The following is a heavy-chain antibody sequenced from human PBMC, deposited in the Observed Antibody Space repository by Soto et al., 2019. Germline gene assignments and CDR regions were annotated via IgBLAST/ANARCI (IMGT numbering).Heavy chain of an antibody. J-gene: IGHJ3*02. Sequence: SETLSLTCTVSGGSIISYYWSWIRQPTGKGLEWMGYIYYSGSTNYNPSLKSRVTISVDTSKNQFSLKLSSVTAADTAVYYCARGRGGWFINQLLNAFDIWGQGTMVTVSS. CDR3: ARGRGGWFINQLLNAFDI. D-gene: IGHD2-2*01. CDR2: IYYSGST. V-gene: IGHV4-59*01. CDR1: GGSIISYY.